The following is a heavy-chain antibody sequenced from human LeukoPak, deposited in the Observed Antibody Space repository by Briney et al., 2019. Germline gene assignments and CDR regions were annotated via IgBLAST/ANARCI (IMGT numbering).Heavy chain of an antibody. CDR1: GGSLSSGSYY. Sequence: PSETLSLTCTVSGGSLSSGSYYWSWLRQPPGKGLEWIGYIYYSGSTNYNPSLKSRVTISVDTSKNQFSLKLSSVTAADTAVYYCARWGHDNSGYHFDYWGQGTLVTVSS. CDR2: IYYSGST. CDR3: ARWGHDNSGYHFDY. V-gene: IGHV4-61*01. D-gene: IGHD3-22*01. J-gene: IGHJ4*02.